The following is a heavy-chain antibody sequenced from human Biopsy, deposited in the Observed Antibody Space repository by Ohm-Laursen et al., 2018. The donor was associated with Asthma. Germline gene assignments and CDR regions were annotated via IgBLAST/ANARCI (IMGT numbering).Heavy chain of an antibody. Sequence: SQTLSLTCLVSGGSIGGGGYYWSWMRHFPGKGLEWIGYIYYSGTTYYNPSLKSRLTISVDMSKNQFILHLTSVTAADTAVYFCARGPSPHCHTSNGKFDLWGQGTLVTVSS. CDR1: GGSIGGGGYY. CDR2: IYYSGTT. D-gene: IGHD2-8*01. CDR3: ARGPSPHCHTSNGKFDL. V-gene: IGHV4-31*02. J-gene: IGHJ5*02.